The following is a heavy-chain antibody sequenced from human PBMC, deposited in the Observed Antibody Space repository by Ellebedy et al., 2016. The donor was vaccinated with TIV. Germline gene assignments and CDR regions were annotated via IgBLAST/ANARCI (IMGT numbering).Heavy chain of an antibody. CDR3: ARDQGGSSSWYNWFDP. V-gene: IGHV3-21*04. J-gene: IGHJ5*02. CDR1: GFTVSSNY. D-gene: IGHD6-13*01. Sequence: GESLKISCAASGFTVSSNYMSWVRQAPGKGLEWVSSISSSSSYIYYADSVKGRFTISRDNAKNSLYLQMNSLRAEDTAVYYCARDQGGSSSWYNWFDPWGQGTLVTVSS. CDR2: ISSSSSYI.